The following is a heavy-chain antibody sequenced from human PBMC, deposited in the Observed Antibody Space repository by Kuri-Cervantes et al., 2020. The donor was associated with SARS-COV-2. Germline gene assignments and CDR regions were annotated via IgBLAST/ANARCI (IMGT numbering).Heavy chain of an antibody. CDR3: ATFYGHSGGNLPPHHFFDY. D-gene: IGHD4-23*01. J-gene: IGHJ4*02. Sequence: ESLKISCTVSGGSISSYYLSWIRQPPGKGLEWVGYIYYSGSTNYNPSLKSRVSISVDTSKNHFSLKLSSMTAAYTAEYYCATFYGHSGGNLPPHHFFDYWGQGTLVTVSS. V-gene: IGHV4-59*08. CDR2: IYYSGST. CDR1: GGSISSYY.